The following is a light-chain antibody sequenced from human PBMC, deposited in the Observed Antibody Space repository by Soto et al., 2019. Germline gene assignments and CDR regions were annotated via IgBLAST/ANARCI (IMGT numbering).Light chain of an antibody. CDR2: WAS. CDR1: QSVLYSSNNKNY. J-gene: IGKJ3*01. V-gene: IGKV4-1*01. CDR3: QQYYSTPLT. Sequence: DIVMTQSPDSLAVSLGERATINCKSSQSVLYSSNNKNYLAWYHQKPGQPPKLLIYWASTRESGVPDRFSGSGSGTDFPLTISSLQAEDVAVYYCQQYYSTPLTFGPGTKVDIK.